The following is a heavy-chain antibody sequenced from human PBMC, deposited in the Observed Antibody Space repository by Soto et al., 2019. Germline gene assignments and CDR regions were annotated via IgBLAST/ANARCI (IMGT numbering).Heavy chain of an antibody. Sequence: QVQLVESGGGVVQPGRSLRLSCAASGFTFSSYGMHWVRQAPGKGLEWVAVITYDGSNKYYADSVKGRFTISRDNSKNTLYLQMNSLRAEDTAVYYCANSYWPVVVITTPLGYWGQGTLVTVSS. CDR3: ANSYWPVVVITTPLGY. CDR2: ITYDGSNK. J-gene: IGHJ4*02. V-gene: IGHV3-30*18. D-gene: IGHD3-22*01. CDR1: GFTFSSYG.